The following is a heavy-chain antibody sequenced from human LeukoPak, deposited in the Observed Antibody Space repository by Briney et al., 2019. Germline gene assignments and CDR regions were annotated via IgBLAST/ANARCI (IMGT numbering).Heavy chain of an antibody. CDR1: GFTFDDYA. J-gene: IGHJ4*02. CDR3: AKDISSGGVVVPAAALDY. D-gene: IGHD2-2*01. Sequence: GGSLRLSCAASGFTFDDYAMHWARQAPGKGLEWVSGISWNSGSIGYADSVKGRFIISRDNAKNSLYLQMNSLRAEDTALYYCAKDISSGGVVVPAAALDYWGQGTLVTVSS. CDR2: ISWNSGSI. V-gene: IGHV3-9*01.